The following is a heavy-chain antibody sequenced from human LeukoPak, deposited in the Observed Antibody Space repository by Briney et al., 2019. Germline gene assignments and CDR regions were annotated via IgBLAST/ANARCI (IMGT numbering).Heavy chain of an antibody. CDR1: GYPFTTWE. CDR2: VHPNSGNT. Sequence: ASVKVSCKTSGYPFTTWEINWVRQAAGQGLEWMGWVHPNSGNTAYAQKFQGRVTITRDTSISTAYVELSGLRFDDTAVYFCARGPRNDPWGQGTLVTVSS. J-gene: IGHJ5*02. V-gene: IGHV1-8*01. CDR3: ARGPRNDP. D-gene: IGHD1-14*01.